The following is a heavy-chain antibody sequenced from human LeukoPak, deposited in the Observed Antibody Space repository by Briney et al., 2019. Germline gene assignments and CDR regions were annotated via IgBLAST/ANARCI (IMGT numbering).Heavy chain of an antibody. CDR2: IYYSGST. CDR1: GGSISSYY. J-gene: IGHJ4*02. D-gene: IGHD3-22*01. Sequence: SETLSLTCTVSGGSISSYYWSWIRQPPGKGLEWIGYIYYSGSTNYNPSLKSRVTISVDTSKNQFSLKLSSVTAADTAVYYCARSDYYDSSGYDFDYWGQGTLVTVSS. CDR3: ARSDYYDSSGYDFDY. V-gene: IGHV4-59*01.